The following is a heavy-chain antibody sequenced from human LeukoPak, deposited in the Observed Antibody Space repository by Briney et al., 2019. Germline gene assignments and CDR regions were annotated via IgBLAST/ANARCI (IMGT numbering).Heavy chain of an antibody. CDR2: ISYDGSNK. J-gene: IGHJ4*02. V-gene: IGHV3-30-3*01. CDR3: ARGPYGYGFDY. CDR1: GFTFSSYA. Sequence: GRSLRLSCAASGFTFSSYAMHWVRQAPGKGLEWVAVISYDGSNKYYADSVKGRFTISRDNSKNTLYLQMNSLRAEDTAVYYCARGPYGYGFDYWGQGTLVTVS. D-gene: IGHD5-18*01.